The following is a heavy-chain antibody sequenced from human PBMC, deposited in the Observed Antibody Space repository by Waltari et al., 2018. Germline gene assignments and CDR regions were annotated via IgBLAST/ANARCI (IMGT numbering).Heavy chain of an antibody. CDR3: ARAVGILDGMDV. Sequence: EVQLVETGGGLIQPGGSLRLSCAASGFSVTRNYMSWVRQAPGKGLEWVSLIYRGGSRISTYYADSVKGRFTISRDNSKNTLYLQMNSLRAEDTAVYFCARAVGILDGMDVWGQGTTVTVSS. J-gene: IGHJ6*02. CDR1: GFSVTRNY. V-gene: IGHV3-53*02. CDR2: IYRGGSRIST. D-gene: IGHD2-21*01.